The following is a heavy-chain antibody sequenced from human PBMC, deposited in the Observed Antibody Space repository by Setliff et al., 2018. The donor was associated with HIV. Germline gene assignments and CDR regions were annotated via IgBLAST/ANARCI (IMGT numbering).Heavy chain of an antibody. CDR2: IYSGGST. V-gene: IGHV3-66*01. J-gene: IGHJ4*02. Sequence: PGGSLRLSCAASGFTFSDYYWGWIRQPPGKGLEWVSVIYSGGSTYYADSVKGRFTISRDNSKSTLYLQMNSLRAEDTAVYYCASRSDYWGQGTLVTVSS. CDR3: ASRSDY. CDR1: GFTFSDYY.